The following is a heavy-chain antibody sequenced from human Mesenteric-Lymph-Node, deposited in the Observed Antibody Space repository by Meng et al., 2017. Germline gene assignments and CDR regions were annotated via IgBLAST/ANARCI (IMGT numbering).Heavy chain of an antibody. V-gene: IGHV1-69*01. Sequence: VDLVQSGAGFKKPGSSVKVACKASGGTFSSYAISWVRQAPGQGLEWMGGIIPIFGTANYAQKFQGRVTITADESTSTAYMELSSLRSEDTAVYYCARSPVVVVAATNWFDPWGQGTLVTVSS. J-gene: IGHJ5*02. CDR1: GGTFSSYA. CDR2: IIPIFGTA. CDR3: ARSPVVVVAATNWFDP. D-gene: IGHD2-15*01.